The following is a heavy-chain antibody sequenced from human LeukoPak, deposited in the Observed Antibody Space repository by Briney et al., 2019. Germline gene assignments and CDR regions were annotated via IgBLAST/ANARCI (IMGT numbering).Heavy chain of an antibody. CDR1: GYTFTSYD. CDR2: MNPNSGNT. Sequence: ASVKVSCKDSGYTFTSYDINRVRQATGQGLEWMGWMNPNSGNTGYAQKFQGRVTITRNTSISTAYMELSSLRSEDTAVYYCARDAYSGYGHNDYWGQGTLVNVSS. CDR3: ARDAYSGYGHNDY. D-gene: IGHD5-12*01. V-gene: IGHV1-8*03. J-gene: IGHJ4*02.